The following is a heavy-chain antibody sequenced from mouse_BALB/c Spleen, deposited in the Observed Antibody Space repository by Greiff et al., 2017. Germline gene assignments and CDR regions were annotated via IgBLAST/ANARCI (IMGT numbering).Heavy chain of an antibody. D-gene: IGHD3-3*01. CDR1: GYSFTGYN. CDR3: ARETGPGAVWYFDV. J-gene: IGHJ1*01. CDR2: IDPYYGGT. Sequence: EVQLQQSGAELARPGASVKLSCKASGYSFTGYNMNWVKQSNGKSLEWIGNIDPYYGGTSYNQKFKGKATLTVDKSSSTAYMQLKSLTSEDSAVYYCARETGPGAVWYFDVWGAGTTVTVSS. V-gene: IGHV1S135*01.